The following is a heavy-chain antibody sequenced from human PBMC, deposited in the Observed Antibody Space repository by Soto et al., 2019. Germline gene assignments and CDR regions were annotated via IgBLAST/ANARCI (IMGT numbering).Heavy chain of an antibody. V-gene: IGHV4-31*03. D-gene: IGHD6-19*01. Sequence: SETLSLTCFVSGYSITAGGYYWSRIRHHPGKGLEWIGSFYSSGSIIYNPSLRSRVSISGDTSSNQFSMSLTSVTAAETARYYCARMYSSGSGWFYPWGQGTLVTVSS. J-gene: IGHJ5*02. CDR2: FYSSGSI. CDR1: GYSITAGGYY. CDR3: ARMYSSGSGWFYP.